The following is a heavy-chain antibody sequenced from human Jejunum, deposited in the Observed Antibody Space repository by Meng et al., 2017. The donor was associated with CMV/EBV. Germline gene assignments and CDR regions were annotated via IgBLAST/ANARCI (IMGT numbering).Heavy chain of an antibody. J-gene: IGHJ2*01. CDR1: GFPFSSYA. Sequence: CAASGFPFSSYAMSWVRQAPGKGLGWVSGITSSGSNTYYTDSVKGRLTISRDNSENTLYLQMHSLRVEDTAVYYCAKAIIGYWYFDLWGRGTLVTVSS. CDR2: ITSSGSNT. V-gene: IGHV3-23*01. D-gene: IGHD3-9*01. CDR3: AKAIIGYWYFDL.